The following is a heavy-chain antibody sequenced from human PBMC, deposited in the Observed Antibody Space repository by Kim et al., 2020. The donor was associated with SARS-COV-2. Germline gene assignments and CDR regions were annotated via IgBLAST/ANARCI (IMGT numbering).Heavy chain of an antibody. J-gene: IGHJ4*02. Sequence: SGPTLVKPTQTLTLTCTFSGFSLDTSGVGVGWIRQSPGKALEWLALIYWDEDKRHNPSLKSRLTINRDTSKKQVILIMTNMDPMDTATYYCVYKPHNRAWYVEYRGQGAQVTVSS. CDR2: IYWDEDK. D-gene: IGHD6-13*01. CDR3: VYKPHNRAWYVEY. V-gene: IGHV2-5*02. CDR1: GFSLDTSGVG.